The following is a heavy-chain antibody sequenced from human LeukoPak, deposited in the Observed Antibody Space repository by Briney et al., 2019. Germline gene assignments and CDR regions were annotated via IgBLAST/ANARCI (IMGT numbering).Heavy chain of an antibody. Sequence: SVKVSCKASGGTFSSYAISWVRQAPGQGLEWMGGIIPIFGTANYAQKFQGRVTITTDESTSTAYMELRSLRSDDTAVYYCARDAGKTLNWFNPWGQGTLVTVSS. CDR3: ARDAGKTLNWFNP. CDR1: GGTFSSYA. V-gene: IGHV1-69*05. J-gene: IGHJ5*02. CDR2: IIPIFGTA.